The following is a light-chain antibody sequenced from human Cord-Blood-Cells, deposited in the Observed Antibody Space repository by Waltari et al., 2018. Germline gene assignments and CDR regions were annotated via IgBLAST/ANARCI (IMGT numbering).Light chain of an antibody. J-gene: IGKJ4*01. CDR3: QQRSNLPT. CDR2: DAS. CDR1: QCVSSY. V-gene: IGKV3-11*01. Sequence: EIALTQSPATLSLSPGERATLSCRASQCVSSYLAWYQQQPGQAPRLLIYDASNRPTGIPGRFSGSVSGTDFTLTISRLEPEDFAVYYCQQRSNLPTFGGGTKVEIK.